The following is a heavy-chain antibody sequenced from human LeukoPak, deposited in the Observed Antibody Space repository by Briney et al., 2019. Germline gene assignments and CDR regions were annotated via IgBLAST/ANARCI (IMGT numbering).Heavy chain of an antibody. CDR2: IYYSGST. CDR3: ARHILYRSGCAFDI. D-gene: IGHD6-19*01. Sequence: PSETLSLTCTVSGGSISSSSYYWGWIRQPPGKGLEWIGSIYYSGSTYYNPSLKSRVTISVDTSKNQFSLKLSSVTAADTAVYYCARHILYRSGCAFDIWGQGTMVTVSS. J-gene: IGHJ3*02. V-gene: IGHV4-39*01. CDR1: GGSISSSSYY.